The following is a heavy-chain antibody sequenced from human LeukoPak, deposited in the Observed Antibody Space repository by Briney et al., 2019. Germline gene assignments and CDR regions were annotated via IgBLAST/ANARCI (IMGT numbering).Heavy chain of an antibody. D-gene: IGHD4-17*01. CDR1: GFTFSSCG. V-gene: IGHV3-30*02. J-gene: IGHJ6*03. CDR2: IRYDGTNE. CDR3: AKDIWVTTYYYYLDV. Sequence: PEGSLRLSCAASGFTFSSCGMHWVRQAPGKGLEWVAFIRYDGTNENYADSVQGRFTVSRDNSKNTLYLRMNSLRAEDTAVYYCAKDIWVTTYYYYLDVWGKGTTVTVSS.